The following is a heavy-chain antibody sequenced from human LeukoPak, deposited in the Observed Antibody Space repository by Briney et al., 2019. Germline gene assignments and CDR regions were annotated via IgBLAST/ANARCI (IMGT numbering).Heavy chain of an antibody. D-gene: IGHD5-12*01. Sequence: PGGSLRLSCAASGFTFSAYSMNWVRQAPGKGLEWVSYISSSSSIIYYADSVKGRFTISRDNAKSSLYLQMNSLRAEDTAVYYCARGPSGYHNTGGQGTLVTVSS. CDR1: GFTFSAYS. V-gene: IGHV3-48*01. CDR3: ARGPSGYHNT. J-gene: IGHJ4*02. CDR2: ISSSSSII.